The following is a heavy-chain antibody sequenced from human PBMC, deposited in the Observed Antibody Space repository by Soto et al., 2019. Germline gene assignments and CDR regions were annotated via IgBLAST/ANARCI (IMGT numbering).Heavy chain of an antibody. CDR2: IYSGGST. V-gene: IGHV3-53*04. J-gene: IGHJ4*02. D-gene: IGHD2-15*01. Sequence: EVQLVESGGGLVQPGGSLRLSCAASGFTVSSNYMSWVRQAPGKGLEWVSVIYSGGSTYYADSVKGRFTISRHNSKNTLYLQMNSLRAEDTAVYYCASAGRYCSGGSGYSGWGQGTLVTVSS. CDR1: GFTVSSNY. CDR3: ASAGRYCSGGSGYSG.